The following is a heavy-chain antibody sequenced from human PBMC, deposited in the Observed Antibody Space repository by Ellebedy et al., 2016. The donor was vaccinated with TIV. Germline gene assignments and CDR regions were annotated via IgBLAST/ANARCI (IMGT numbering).Heavy chain of an antibody. V-gene: IGHV3-7*01. CDR2: IYQDCNVQ. D-gene: IGHD4-17*01. J-gene: IGHJ5*02. CDR3: ARRGSYGDYAVQVNSWFDR. Sequence: GESLKISCAATGFSFRSYWMSWVRQAPGKGLEWVANIYQDCNVQYYLDSLKGRFTISRDNAINSLFLQMNSLRAGDTAVYYCARRGSYGDYAVQVNSWFDRWGRGTLVTVSS. CDR1: GFSFRSYW.